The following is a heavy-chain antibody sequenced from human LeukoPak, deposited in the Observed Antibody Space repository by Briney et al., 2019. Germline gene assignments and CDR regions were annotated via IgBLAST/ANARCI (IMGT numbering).Heavy chain of an antibody. CDR1: GGSFSGYY. D-gene: IGHD3-16*01. Sequence: SETLSLTCAVYGGSFSGYYWSWIRQPPGKGLEWIGEINHSGSTNYNPSLKSRVTISVGTSKNQFSLKLSSVTAADTAVYYCARLYRRLRSPSQPGYNWFDPWGQGTLVTVSS. J-gene: IGHJ5*02. CDR2: INHSGST. CDR3: ARLYRRLRSPSQPGYNWFDP. V-gene: IGHV4-34*01.